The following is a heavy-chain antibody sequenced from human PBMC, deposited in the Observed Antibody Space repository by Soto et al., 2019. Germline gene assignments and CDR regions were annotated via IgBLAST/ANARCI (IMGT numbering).Heavy chain of an antibody. V-gene: IGHV3-30*18. CDR1: GFTFSSYG. Sequence: QVQLVESGGGVVQPGRSLRLSCAASGFTFSSYGMHWVRQAPGKGLEWVAVISYDGSNKYYADSVKGRFTISRDNSKNTLYLQMNSLRAEDTAVYYCAKDLDYGDLYYYYGMDVWGQGTTVTVSS. D-gene: IGHD4-17*01. J-gene: IGHJ6*02. CDR3: AKDLDYGDLYYYYGMDV. CDR2: ISYDGSNK.